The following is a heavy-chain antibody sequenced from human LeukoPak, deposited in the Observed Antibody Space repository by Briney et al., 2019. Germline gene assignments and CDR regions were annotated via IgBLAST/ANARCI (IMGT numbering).Heavy chain of an antibody. D-gene: IGHD4-23*01. J-gene: IGHJ4*02. Sequence: PGKSLRLSCAASGFTFSSYGMHWVRQAPGKGLEWVAVIWYDGSDKDYADSVKGRFTISRDNSKNTLYLQMNSLRAEDTAVYYCAKLEDYGGNSGYWGQGTLVTVSS. CDR3: AKLEDYGGNSGY. CDR2: IWYDGSDK. V-gene: IGHV3-33*06. CDR1: GFTFSSYG.